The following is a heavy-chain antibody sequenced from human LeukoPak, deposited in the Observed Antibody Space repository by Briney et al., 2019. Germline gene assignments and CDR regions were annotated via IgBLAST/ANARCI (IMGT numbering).Heavy chain of an antibody. CDR2: ISSSGSTI. D-gene: IGHD3-22*01. V-gene: IGHV3-11*01. CDR3: AKATMIVVVITVLDY. J-gene: IGHJ4*02. CDR1: GFTFSDYY. Sequence: GGSLRLSCAASGFTFSDYYMSWIRQAPGKGLEWVSYISSSGSTIYYADSVKGRFTISRDNSKNTLYLQMNSLRAEDTAVYYCAKATMIVVVITVLDYWGQGTLVTVSS.